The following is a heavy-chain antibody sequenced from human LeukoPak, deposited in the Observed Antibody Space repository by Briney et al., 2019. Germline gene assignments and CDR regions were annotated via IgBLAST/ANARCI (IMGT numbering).Heavy chain of an antibody. CDR3: ARGLYNWNDGYYFDY. CDR2: ISYDGSNK. CDR1: GFTFSSYA. D-gene: IGHD1-1*01. V-gene: IGHV3-30*04. Sequence: GGSLRLSCAASGFTFSSYAMHWVRQAPGKGLEWVAVISYDGSNKYYADSVKGQFTISRDNSKNTLYLQMNSLRAEDTAVYYCARGLYNWNDGYYFDYWGQGTLVTVSS. J-gene: IGHJ4*02.